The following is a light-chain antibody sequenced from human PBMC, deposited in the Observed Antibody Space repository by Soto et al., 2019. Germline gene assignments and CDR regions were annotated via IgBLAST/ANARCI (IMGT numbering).Light chain of an antibody. Sequence: EIVMTQSPATLSVSPGDTATLSCRASQSLGGNLAWYQQKPGQAPRLLIFRASSRATGVPARFSASGSGTEFTLTISGLPSEDFAVYYCQQYSNWPPWTFGRGTKVEIK. V-gene: IGKV3-15*01. J-gene: IGKJ1*01. CDR2: RAS. CDR3: QQYSNWPPWT. CDR1: QSLGGN.